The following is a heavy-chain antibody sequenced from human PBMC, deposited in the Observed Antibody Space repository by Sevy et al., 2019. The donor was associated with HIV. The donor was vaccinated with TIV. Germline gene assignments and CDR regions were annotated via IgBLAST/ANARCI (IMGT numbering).Heavy chain of an antibody. V-gene: IGHV1-46*01. D-gene: IGHD3-10*01. J-gene: IGHJ4*02. CDR2: INPSGGDT. CDR1: GYTISTYN. Sequence: ASVKVSCKASGYTISTYNMHWVRQAPGQGLEWMGIINPSGGDTDYAQKFQGRVTVTRDTSTSTVYMELSGLKSEDTAVYYCAREKWFKFFDYWGQGTLVTVSS. CDR3: AREKWFKFFDY.